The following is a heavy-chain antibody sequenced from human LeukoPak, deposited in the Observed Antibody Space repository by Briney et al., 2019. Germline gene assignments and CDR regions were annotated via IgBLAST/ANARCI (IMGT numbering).Heavy chain of an antibody. CDR1: GITLSNYA. D-gene: IGHD3-22*01. CDR2: ISGSGGGT. V-gene: IGHV3-23*01. J-gene: IGHJ4*02. Sequence: GGSLRLSCAVSGITLSNYAMRWVRQAPGEGLEWVAGISGSGGGTHYADSVKGRFTVSRDNPKNTLYLQMNNLRAGDTAVYFCAKRGVVIRVILVGFHKEAYYFDSWGQGALVTVSS. CDR3: AKRGVVIRVILVGFHKEAYYFDS.